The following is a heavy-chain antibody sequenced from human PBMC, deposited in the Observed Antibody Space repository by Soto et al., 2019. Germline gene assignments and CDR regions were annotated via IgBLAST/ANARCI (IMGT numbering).Heavy chain of an antibody. CDR1: GGSISSGDYY. Sequence: SETLSLTCTVSGGSISSGDYYWSWIRQPPGKGLEWIGYIYYSGSTYYNPSLKSRVTISVDTSKNQFSLKLSSVTAADTAVYYCARVPKPGHIVPCAFDIWGQGTMVTVSS. V-gene: IGHV4-30-4*01. J-gene: IGHJ3*02. CDR3: ARVPKPGHIVPCAFDI. CDR2: IYYSGST. D-gene: IGHD2-2*01.